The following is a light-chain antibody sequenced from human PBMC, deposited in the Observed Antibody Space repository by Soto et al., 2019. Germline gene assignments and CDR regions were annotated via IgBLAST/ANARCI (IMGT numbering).Light chain of an antibody. Sequence: DIQMTQSPSTLSASVGDRVTITCRASQSISSWLAWYQQKPGKAPKLLIYDASSLESGVPSRLSGSGSGTEFTLTISSLQPDDFATYYCQQYNSYQTFGQGTKVDI. V-gene: IGKV1-5*01. CDR1: QSISSW. CDR2: DAS. J-gene: IGKJ1*01. CDR3: QQYNSYQT.